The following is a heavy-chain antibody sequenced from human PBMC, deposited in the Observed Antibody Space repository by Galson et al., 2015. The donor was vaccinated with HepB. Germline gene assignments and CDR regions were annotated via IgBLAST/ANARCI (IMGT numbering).Heavy chain of an antibody. CDR1: TFNVSANY. CDR3: ARDGVEVVPPATRSYYYYGMDV. V-gene: IGHV3-66*02. Sequence: SLRLSCAGSTFNVSANYMSWVRQAPGKGLEWVSIIYRDGSTSYADSVKGRFTVSRDNSKNTLFLQMNSLRVEDTAVYYCARDGVEVVPPATRSYYYYGMDVWGQGTTVTVSS. D-gene: IGHD2-2*01. CDR2: IYRDGST. J-gene: IGHJ6*02.